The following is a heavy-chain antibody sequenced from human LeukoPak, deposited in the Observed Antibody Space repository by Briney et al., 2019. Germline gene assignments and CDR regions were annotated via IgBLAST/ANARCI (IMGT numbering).Heavy chain of an antibody. V-gene: IGHV1-3*01. CDR1: GYTFTSYA. CDR3: ARAIPSVALNWNDETLEYNWFDP. D-gene: IGHD1-20*01. CDR2: INAGNGNT. Sequence: ASVKVSCKASGYTFTSYAMHWVRQAPGQRLEWMGWINAGNGNTKYSQKFQGRVTITRDTSASTAYMELGSLRSEDTAVYYCARAIPSVALNWNDETLEYNWFDPWGQGTLVTVSS. J-gene: IGHJ5*02.